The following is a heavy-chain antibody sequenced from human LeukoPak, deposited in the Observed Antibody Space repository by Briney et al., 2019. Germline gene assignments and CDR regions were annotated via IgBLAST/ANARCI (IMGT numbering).Heavy chain of an antibody. J-gene: IGHJ5*02. D-gene: IGHD2-15*01. V-gene: IGHV1-46*01. Sequence: ASVKVSCKASGYTFTSYYMHWVRQAPGQGLGWMGIINPSGGSTSYAQKFQGRVTMTRDTSTSTVYMELSSLRSEDTAVYYCATVVVAASWFDPWGQGTLVTVSS. CDR1: GYTFTSYY. CDR3: ATVVVAASWFDP. CDR2: INPSGGST.